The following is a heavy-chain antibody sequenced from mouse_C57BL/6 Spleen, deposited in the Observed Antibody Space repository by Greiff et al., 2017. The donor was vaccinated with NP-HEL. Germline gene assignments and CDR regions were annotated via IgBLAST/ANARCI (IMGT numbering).Heavy chain of an antibody. CDR2: INPNNGGT. CDR1: GYTFTDYN. D-gene: IGHD2-2*01. V-gene: IGHV1-22*01. Sequence: EVKLQESGPELVKPGASVKMSCKASGYTFTDYNMHWVKQSHGKSLEWIGYINPNNGGTSYNQKFKGKATLTVNKSSSTAYMELRSLTSEDAAVYYCAGGYDRGFDYWGQGTTLTVSS. J-gene: IGHJ2*01. CDR3: AGGYDRGFDY.